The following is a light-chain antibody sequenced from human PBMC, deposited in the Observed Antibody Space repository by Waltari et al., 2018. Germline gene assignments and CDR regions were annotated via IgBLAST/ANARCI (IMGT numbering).Light chain of an antibody. CDR3: QQYVESPAT. V-gene: IGKV3-20*01. CDR1: QNVRNY. Sequence: EIVLTQSPGTVSLSPGDRATFACWASQNVRNYLAWYQQKPGQAPRLLIYHASTRANGIPDRFRASGSGTDFTLTISRLEPEDFAMYYCQQYVESPATFGQGTKVEI. J-gene: IGKJ1*01. CDR2: HAS.